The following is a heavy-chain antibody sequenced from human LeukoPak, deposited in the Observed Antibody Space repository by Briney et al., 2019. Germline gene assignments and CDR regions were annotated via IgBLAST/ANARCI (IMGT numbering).Heavy chain of an antibody. CDR1: EFTFSKYW. D-gene: IGHD2-2*02. V-gene: IGHV3-7*03. CDR2: IDKDGGEK. CDR3: ARPSRCASGNNFCYSWYDP. Sequence: GGSLRLSCVASEFTFSKYWMSWVRQAPGKGLERVTNIDKDGGEKSYADSVKGRFIISRDNAKNSLYLQLNSLTVEDTGLYFCARPSRCASGNNFCYSWYDPWGQGTLVIVSS. J-gene: IGHJ5*02.